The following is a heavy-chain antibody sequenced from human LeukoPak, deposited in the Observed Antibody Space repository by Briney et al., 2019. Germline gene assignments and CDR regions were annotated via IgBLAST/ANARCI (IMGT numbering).Heavy chain of an antibody. J-gene: IGHJ4*02. CDR2: ISGSGGST. V-gene: IGHV3-23*01. Sequence: PGGSLRLSCAASGFTFDNYAMNWLRQASEKGLEWVSAISGSGGSTYYADSVKGRFTISRDNAKNSLYPQMNSLRAEDTAVYYCARLGGSGWYFDYWGQGTLVTVSS. CDR1: GFTFDNYA. CDR3: ARLGGSGWYFDY. D-gene: IGHD6-19*01.